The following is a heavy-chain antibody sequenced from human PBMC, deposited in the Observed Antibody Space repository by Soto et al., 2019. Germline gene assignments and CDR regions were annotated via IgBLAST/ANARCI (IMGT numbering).Heavy chain of an antibody. D-gene: IGHD5-12*01. CDR2: TYYRSKWYN. Sequence: SQTLSLTCDISGDSVSSDSVAWNWIRQSPSRGLEWLGRTYYRSKWYNDYAVSVKSRITINPDTSKNQFSLQFNSVTPEDTAVYYCAREPRLGYSGFDYWGQGTLVTVSS. V-gene: IGHV6-1*01. CDR3: AREPRLGYSGFDY. CDR1: GDSVSSDSVA. J-gene: IGHJ4*02.